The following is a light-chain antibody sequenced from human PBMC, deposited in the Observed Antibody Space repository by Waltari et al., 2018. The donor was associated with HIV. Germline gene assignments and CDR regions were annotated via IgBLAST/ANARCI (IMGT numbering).Light chain of an antibody. V-gene: IGLV2-14*03. Sequence: QSALTQPASVSGSPGQSFTISCTGTSSDVGGYNSVAWYQQHPGKAPRLIIYDVNTRPSGVSNRFSGSKSGNTASLTISGLQADDEADYYCKSKTSSTTPCVFGTGTKVTVL. CDR1: SSDVGGYNS. J-gene: IGLJ1*01. CDR3: KSKTSSTTPCV. CDR2: DVN.